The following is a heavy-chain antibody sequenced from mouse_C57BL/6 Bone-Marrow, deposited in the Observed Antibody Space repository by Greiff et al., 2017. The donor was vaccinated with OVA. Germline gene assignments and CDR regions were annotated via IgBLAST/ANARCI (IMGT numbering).Heavy chain of an antibody. CDR3: ARIGRFRLLRLYYFDY. J-gene: IGHJ2*01. V-gene: IGHV8-8*01. CDR2: IWWDDDK. Sequence: QVTLKESGPGILQPSQTLSLTCSFSGFSLSTFGMGVGWIRQPSGKGLEWLAHIWWDDDKYYNPALKSRLTISKDTSKNQVFLKIANVDTADTATYYCARIGRFRLLRLYYFDYWGQGTTLTVSS. D-gene: IGHD1-1*01. CDR1: GFSLSTFGMG.